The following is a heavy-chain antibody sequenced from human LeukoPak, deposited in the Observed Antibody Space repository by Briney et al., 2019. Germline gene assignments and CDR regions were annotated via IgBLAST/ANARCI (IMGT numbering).Heavy chain of an antibody. J-gene: IGHJ4*02. CDR2: ISSSSSTI. CDR1: GFSFTNAW. D-gene: IGHD2-15*01. CDR3: ARDSCSGGSCYSGFDY. Sequence: GGSLRLSCAASGFSFTNAWMNWVRQAPGKGLEWVSYISSSSSTIYYESSVKGPFTISRDNAKNSLYLQMNSLRAEDTAVYYCARDSCSGGSCYSGFDYWGQGTLVTVSS. V-gene: IGHV3-48*01.